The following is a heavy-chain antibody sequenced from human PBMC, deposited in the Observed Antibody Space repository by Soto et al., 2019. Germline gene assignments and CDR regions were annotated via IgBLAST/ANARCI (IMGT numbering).Heavy chain of an antibody. Sequence: EVQLLESGGGLVQPGGSLRLSCVASGFTFSSYAMSWVRQAPGKGLEWVSAISGGGGRTFYADSVRGRFTISRDSYKNTLLLQLNSLRPEDTAVYYCAKDPRRYFDWSDAIDIWGQGTMVTISS. CDR2: ISGGGGRT. V-gene: IGHV3-23*01. CDR1: GFTFSSYA. CDR3: AKDPRRYFDWSDAIDI. J-gene: IGHJ3*02. D-gene: IGHD3-9*01.